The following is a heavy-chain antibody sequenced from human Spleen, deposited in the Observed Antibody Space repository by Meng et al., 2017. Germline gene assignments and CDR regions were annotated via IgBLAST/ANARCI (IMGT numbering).Heavy chain of an antibody. J-gene: IGHJ6*02. Sequence: SVKVSCKASGGTFSSYAISWVRQAPGQGLEWMGGIIPIFGTANYAQKFQGRVTITADKSTSTAYMELSSLRSEDTAVYYCARDGSSWGLADYYYYGMDVWGQGTTVTVSS. D-gene: IGHD3-10*01. CDR3: ARDGSSWGLADYYYYGMDV. CDR2: IIPIFGTA. CDR1: GGTFSSYA. V-gene: IGHV1-69*06.